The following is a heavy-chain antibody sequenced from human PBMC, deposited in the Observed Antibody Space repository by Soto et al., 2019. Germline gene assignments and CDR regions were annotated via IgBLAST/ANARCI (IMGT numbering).Heavy chain of an antibody. V-gene: IGHV3-30*18. J-gene: IGHJ4*02. Sequence: QVQLVESGGGVVQPGRSLRLSCAASGFTFSTYGMHWVHQPPGKGLEWVAVISSDGSNEYYADPVKGRFTISRDNSKNTLYLQMNSLRVEDTAVYYCAKTITTYSGDSRGRGALVDYWGQGTLVTVSS. CDR3: AKTITTYSGDSRGRGALVDY. CDR2: ISSDGSNE. CDR1: GFTFSTYG. D-gene: IGHD3-22*01.